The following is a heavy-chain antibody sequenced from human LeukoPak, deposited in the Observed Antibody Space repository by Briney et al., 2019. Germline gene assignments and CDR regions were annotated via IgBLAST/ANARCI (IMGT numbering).Heavy chain of an antibody. D-gene: IGHD3-16*01. J-gene: IGHJ4*02. Sequence: PGGSLRLSCEASGFTFSAYAMTWVRQAPGKGLEWVSVIYSGGSTYYADSVKGRFTISRDNSKNTLYLQMNSLRAEDTAVYYCAREVLGEYYFDYWGQGTLVTVSS. V-gene: IGHV3-53*01. CDR2: IYSGGST. CDR1: GFTFSAYA. CDR3: AREVLGEYYFDY.